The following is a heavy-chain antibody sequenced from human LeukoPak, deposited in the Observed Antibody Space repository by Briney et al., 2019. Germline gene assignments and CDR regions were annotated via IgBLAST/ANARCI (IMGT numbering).Heavy chain of an antibody. J-gene: IGHJ4*02. CDR1: GGSFSGYY. CDR2: INHSGST. V-gene: IGHV4-34*01. Sequence: SETPSLTCAVYGGSFSGYYWSWIRQPPGKGLEWIGEINHSGSTNYNPSLKSRVTISEDTSKNQFSLKLSSVTAADTAVYYCARAAAARRLDYWGQGTLVTVSS. CDR3: ARAAAARRLDY. D-gene: IGHD6-6*01.